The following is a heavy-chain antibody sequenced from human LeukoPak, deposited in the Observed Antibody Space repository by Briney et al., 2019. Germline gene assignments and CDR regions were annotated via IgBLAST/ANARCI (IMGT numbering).Heavy chain of an antibody. D-gene: IGHD6-6*01. CDR3: ARDLGGSSSFGY. J-gene: IGHJ4*02. V-gene: IGHV1-69*13. CDR1: GGTFSSYA. CDR2: IIPIFGTA. Sequence: SVKVSCKASGGTFSSYAISWVRQAPGQGLEWMGGIIPIFGTANYAQKFQGRVTITAYESTSTAYMELSSLRSDDTAVYYCARDLGGSSSFGYWGQGTLVTVSS.